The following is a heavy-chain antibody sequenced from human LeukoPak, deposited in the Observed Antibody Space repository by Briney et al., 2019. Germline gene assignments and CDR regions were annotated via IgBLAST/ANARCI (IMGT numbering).Heavy chain of an antibody. CDR1: GFSFSSYA. CDR2: ISYDGSNK. V-gene: IGHV3-30*04. Sequence: GGSLRLSCAASGFSFSSYAMHWVRQAPGKGLEWVALISYDGSNKKYADSVKGRFTISRDNSKNTLYLQMNSLRAEDTAVYYCARDGIDSSGPIFDYWGQGTLVTVSS. CDR3: ARDGIDSSGPIFDY. D-gene: IGHD6-19*01. J-gene: IGHJ4*02.